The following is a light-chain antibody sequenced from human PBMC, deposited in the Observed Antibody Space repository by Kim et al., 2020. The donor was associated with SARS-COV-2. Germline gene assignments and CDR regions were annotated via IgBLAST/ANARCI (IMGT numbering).Light chain of an antibody. J-gene: IGKJ2*01. CDR3: QQYNKWPPYI. CDR2: GAS. CDR1: QSVGST. Sequence: VSPGQRATLPCRASQSVGSTLAWYQQRPGQAPTLLIYGASTRATGVPARFSGSGSGTAFTLTFSSPQSEDFAVYYCQQYNKWPPYIFGQGTKLEI. V-gene: IGKV3-15*01.